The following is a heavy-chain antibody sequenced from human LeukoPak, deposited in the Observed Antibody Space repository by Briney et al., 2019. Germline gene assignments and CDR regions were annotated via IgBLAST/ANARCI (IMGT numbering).Heavy chain of an antibody. CDR1: GYTFTSYY. CDR3: VRDGRWQQLVLDY. D-gene: IGHD6-13*01. V-gene: IGHV1-46*01. Sequence: ASVKVSCKASGYTFTSYYMHWVRQAPGRGLEWMGIINPSGGSTSYAQKFQGRVTMTRDTSTNTVYMDLASLRSEDTAVYYCVRDGRWQQLVLDYWGQGTLVIVSS. J-gene: IGHJ4*02. CDR2: INPSGGST.